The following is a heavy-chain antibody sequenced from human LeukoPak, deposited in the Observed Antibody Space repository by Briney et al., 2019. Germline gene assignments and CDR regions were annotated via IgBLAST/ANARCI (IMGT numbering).Heavy chain of an antibody. CDR2: IYYSGST. CDR3: ARGDYGDSNFDY. CDR1: GGSISSGGYS. J-gene: IGHJ4*02. V-gene: IGHV4-30-4*07. Sequence: PSQTLSLTCAVSGGSISSGGYSWSWIRQPPGKGLEWIGYIYYSGSTYYNPSLKSRVTISVDTSKNQFSLKLSSVTAADTAVYCCARGDYGDSNFDYWGQGTLVTVSS. D-gene: IGHD4-17*01.